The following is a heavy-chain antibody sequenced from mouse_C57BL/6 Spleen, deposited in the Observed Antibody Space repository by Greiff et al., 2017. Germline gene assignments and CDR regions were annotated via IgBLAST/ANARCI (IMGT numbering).Heavy chain of an antibody. D-gene: IGHD2-3*01. Sequence: QVQLQQSGAELVKPGASVKISCKASGYAFSSYWMTWVKQRPGKGLEWIGQIYPGDGDTNYNGKFKGKATLTADKSSSTAYMQLSSLTSEDSAVYFCARGDGYLYYFDYWGQGTTLTVSS. V-gene: IGHV1-80*01. CDR3: ARGDGYLYYFDY. CDR1: GYAFSSYW. J-gene: IGHJ2*01. CDR2: IYPGDGDT.